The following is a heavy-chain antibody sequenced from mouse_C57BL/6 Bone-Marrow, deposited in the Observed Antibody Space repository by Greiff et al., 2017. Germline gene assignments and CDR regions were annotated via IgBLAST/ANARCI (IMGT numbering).Heavy chain of an antibody. D-gene: IGHD2-2*01. V-gene: IGHV5-4*03. CDR3: ARVAYGFYAMDY. J-gene: IGHJ4*01. CDR1: GFTFSSYA. Sequence: EVKLVESGGGLVKPGGSLKLSCAASGFTFSSYAMSWVRQTPEKRLEWVATISDGGSYTYYPDNVKGRFTISSDNAKNNLYLQMSHLKSEDTAMYYCARVAYGFYAMDYWGQGTSVTVSS. CDR2: ISDGGSYT.